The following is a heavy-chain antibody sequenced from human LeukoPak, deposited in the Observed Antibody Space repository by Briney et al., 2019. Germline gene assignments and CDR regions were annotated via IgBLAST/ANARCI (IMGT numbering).Heavy chain of an antibody. J-gene: IGHJ4*02. V-gene: IGHV1-69*05. CDR2: IIPIFGTA. CDR1: GYTFTGYY. Sequence: SVKVSCKASGYTFTGYYMHWVRQAPGQGLEWMGRIIPIFGTANYAQKFQGRVTITTDESTSTAYMELSSLRSEDTAVYYCARSREYCSSTSCSDKFDYWGQGTLVTVSS. D-gene: IGHD2-2*01. CDR3: ARSREYCSSTSCSDKFDY.